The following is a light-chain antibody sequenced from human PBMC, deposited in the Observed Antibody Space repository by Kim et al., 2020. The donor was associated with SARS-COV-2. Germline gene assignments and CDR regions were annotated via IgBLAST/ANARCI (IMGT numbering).Light chain of an antibody. J-gene: IGLJ3*02. V-gene: IGLV6-57*01. CDR2: ADN. CDR3: QSYDGSTRV. CDR1: SGSITSNY. Sequence: GKTVTISCTRSSGSITSNYVQWYQQRPGSSPTTVIYADNQRPSGVPDRFSGSIDSSSNSASLTISGLKTEDEADYRCQSYDGSTRVFGGGTQLTVL.